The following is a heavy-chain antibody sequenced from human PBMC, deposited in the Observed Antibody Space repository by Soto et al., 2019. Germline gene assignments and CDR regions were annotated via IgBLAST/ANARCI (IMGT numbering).Heavy chain of an antibody. D-gene: IGHD7-27*01. J-gene: IGHJ6*02. CDR1: GFSFSSYN. CDR3: ATDSWGPEV. CDR2: IWRDGNSQ. Sequence: QVQLVESGGGVVQPGRSLRLSCAASGFSFSSYNMHWVRQAPGKGLEWVTFIWRDGNSQSHADSVKGRFTVSRDNSTNTLYLQMDSLRGEDTAVYYCATDSWGPEVWGQGTTVTVSS. V-gene: IGHV3-33*01.